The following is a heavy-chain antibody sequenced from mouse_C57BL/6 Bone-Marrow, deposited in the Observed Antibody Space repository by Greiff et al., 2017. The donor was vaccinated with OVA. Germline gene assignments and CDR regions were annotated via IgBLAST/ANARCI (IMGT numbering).Heavy chain of an antibody. CDR2: ISNGGGST. V-gene: IGHV5-12*01. D-gene: IGHD2-4*01. J-gene: IGHJ1*03. CDR1: GFTFSDYY. Sequence: EVKLVESGGGLVQPGGSLKLSCAASGFTFSDYYMYWVRQTPEKRLEWVAYISNGGGSTYYPDTVKGRFTISRDNAKNTLYLQMSRLKSEDTAMYYCARPYDYALYWYFDVWGTGTTVTVSS. CDR3: ARPYDYALYWYFDV.